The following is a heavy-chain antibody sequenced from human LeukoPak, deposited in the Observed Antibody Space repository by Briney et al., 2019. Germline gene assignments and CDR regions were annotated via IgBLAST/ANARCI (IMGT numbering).Heavy chain of an antibody. J-gene: IGHJ4*02. Sequence: PSETLSLTCTVSGGSISDYSWSWIRQPPGKGLEWIGNIYYSGSANHNPSLKSRVTISRDTSKNQFSLKLTSVTAADTAVYYCARGDLHLELYYDYWGQGTLVTVSS. CDR2: IYYSGSA. V-gene: IGHV4-59*01. CDR3: ARGDLHLELYYDY. D-gene: IGHD1-1*01. CDR1: GGSISDYS.